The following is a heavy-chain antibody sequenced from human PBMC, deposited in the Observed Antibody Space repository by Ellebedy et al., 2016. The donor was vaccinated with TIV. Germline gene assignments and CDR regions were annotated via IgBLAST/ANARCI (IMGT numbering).Heavy chain of an antibody. V-gene: IGHV4-39*07. CDR2: IYYSGST. D-gene: IGHD3-10*01. J-gene: IGHJ4*02. Sequence: SETLSLTXTVSGGSFSSYYWGWIRQPPGKGLEWIGSIYYSGSTYYNPSLKSRVTISVDSSKNQFSLKLSSVTAADAAVYYCASTTGVSWLGEILRAQPIDYWGQGTLVTVSS. CDR3: ASTTGVSWLGEILRAQPIDY. CDR1: GGSFSSYY.